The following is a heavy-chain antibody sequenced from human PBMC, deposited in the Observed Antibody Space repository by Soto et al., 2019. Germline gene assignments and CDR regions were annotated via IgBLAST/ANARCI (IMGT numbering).Heavy chain of an antibody. Sequence: SETLSLTCTVSGGSVSSGSYYWSWIRQPPGKGLEWIGYIYYSGSTNYNPSLKSRVTISVDTSKNQFSLKLSSVTAADTAVYYCARDLVGATVWFDPWGQGTLVTV. J-gene: IGHJ5*02. CDR1: GGSVSSGSYY. D-gene: IGHD1-26*01. CDR2: IYYSGST. V-gene: IGHV4-61*01. CDR3: ARDLVGATVWFDP.